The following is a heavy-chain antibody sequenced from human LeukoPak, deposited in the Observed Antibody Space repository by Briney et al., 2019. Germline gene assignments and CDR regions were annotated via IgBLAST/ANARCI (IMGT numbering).Heavy chain of an antibody. CDR2: ISYDGSNK. Sequence: GGSLRLSCADSGFTFSSYGMHWVRQAPGKGLEWVAVISYDGSNKYYADSVKGRFTISRDNSKNTLYLLMNSLRAEDTAVYYCAKRSSGWSAGAFDIWGQGTMVTVSS. CDR1: GFTFSSYG. D-gene: IGHD6-19*01. J-gene: IGHJ3*02. V-gene: IGHV3-30*18. CDR3: AKRSSGWSAGAFDI.